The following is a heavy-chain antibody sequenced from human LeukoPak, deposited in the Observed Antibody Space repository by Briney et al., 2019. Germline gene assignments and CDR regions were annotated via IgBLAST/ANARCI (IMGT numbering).Heavy chain of an antibody. CDR2: ISHSGSTL. V-gene: IGHV3-48*03. Sequence: PGGSLRLSCAASGFTFRSCGMNWVRQAPGKGLEWVSYISHSGSTLYYADSVKGRFTISRDNAKNSLYLQMDSLRAEDTAVYYCVADGYNQDPDYWGQGTLVTVSS. J-gene: IGHJ4*02. CDR1: GFTFRSCG. D-gene: IGHD5-24*01. CDR3: VADGYNQDPDY.